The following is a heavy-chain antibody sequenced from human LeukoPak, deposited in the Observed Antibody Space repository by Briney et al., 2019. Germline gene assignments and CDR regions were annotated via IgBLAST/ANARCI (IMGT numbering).Heavy chain of an antibody. V-gene: IGHV3-21*04. CDR3: ATSPRITMVRGGVFFDY. CDR2: ISSSISYI. Sequence: GGSLRLSCAASGFTFSSYSMNWVRQAPGKGLEWVSSISSSISYIYYADSVKGRFTISRDNAKNSLHLQMNSLRAEDTAVYYCATSPRITMVRGGVFFDYWGQGTLVTVSS. CDR1: GFTFSSYS. J-gene: IGHJ4*02. D-gene: IGHD3-10*01.